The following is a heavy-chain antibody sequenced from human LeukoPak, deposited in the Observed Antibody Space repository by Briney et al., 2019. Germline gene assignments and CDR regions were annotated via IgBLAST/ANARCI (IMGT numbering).Heavy chain of an antibody. CDR1: GGSISSSSYY. CDR3: ARAGGFFSPFGY. J-gene: IGHJ4*02. Sequence: PSETLSLTCSVSGGSISSSSYYWGWIRQPPGKKLEWIGNIYYSGSTYYNPSLKSRVTISIDTSKNQFSLKLSSVTAADTAVYYCARAGGFFSPFGYWGQGTLVTVSS. CDR2: IYYSGST. V-gene: IGHV4-39*07. D-gene: IGHD3-16*01.